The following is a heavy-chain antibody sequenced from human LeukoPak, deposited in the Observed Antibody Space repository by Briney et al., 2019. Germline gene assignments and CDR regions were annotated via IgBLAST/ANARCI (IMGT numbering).Heavy chain of an antibody. CDR3: ARAESTGPRRAFDI. CDR2: ISFNGDTK. D-gene: IGHD2/OR15-2a*01. J-gene: IGHJ3*02. V-gene: IGHV3-30-3*01. CDR1: GFTFNDYS. Sequence: GGSLRLSCAASGFTFNDYSLHWVRQAPGKGLDWVAVISFNGDTKYYADSVKGRFTISRDNSKNTLFLQMSSLTPEDTALYYCARAESTGPRRAFDILGQGTMVTVSS.